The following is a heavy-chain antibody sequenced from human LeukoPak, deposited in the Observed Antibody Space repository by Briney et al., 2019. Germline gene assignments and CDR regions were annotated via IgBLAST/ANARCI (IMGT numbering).Heavy chain of an antibody. CDR1: GFTFSSYA. D-gene: IGHD3-3*01. J-gene: IGHJ4*02. Sequence: SGGSLRLSCAASGFTFSSYAMSWVRQAPGKGLEWVSAISGSGGSTYYADSVKGRFTISRDNSKNTLYLQMNSLRAEDTAVYYCAKDKFGVVTFTDCWGQGTLVTVSS. V-gene: IGHV3-23*01. CDR3: AKDKFGVVTFTDC. CDR2: ISGSGGST.